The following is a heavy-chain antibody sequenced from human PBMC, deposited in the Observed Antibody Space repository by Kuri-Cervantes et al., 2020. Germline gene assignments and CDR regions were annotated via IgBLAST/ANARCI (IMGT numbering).Heavy chain of an antibody. D-gene: IGHD3-22*01. J-gene: IGHJ4*02. V-gene: IGHV2-70*12. Sequence: SGPTLVKPTQTLTLTCTFSGFSLSTSGMCVSWIRQPPGKALEWLARIDWDDDKYYSTSLKTRLTISKDTSKNQVVLTMTNMDPVDTATYYCAHRVGGYYSGYFDYWGQGTRVTVSS. CDR3: AHRVGGYYSGYFDY. CDR2: IDWDDDK. CDR1: GFSLSTSGMC.